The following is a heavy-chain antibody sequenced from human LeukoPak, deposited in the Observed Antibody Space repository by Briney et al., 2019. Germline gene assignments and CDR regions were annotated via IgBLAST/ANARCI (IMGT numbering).Heavy chain of an antibody. Sequence: GESLKISCKGSGYSFKNYWIGWVRQMPGKGLEWMGIIYPDDSDTRYSPPFQGQVTVSADKSVSTAYLQWSSLKASDTAMYYCAIGGDSTTSCYRCFVYWGQGTLVTVSS. V-gene: IGHV5-51*01. CDR2: IYPDDSDT. D-gene: IGHD2-2*01. CDR3: AIGGDSTTSCYRCFVY. CDR1: GYSFKNYW. J-gene: IGHJ4*02.